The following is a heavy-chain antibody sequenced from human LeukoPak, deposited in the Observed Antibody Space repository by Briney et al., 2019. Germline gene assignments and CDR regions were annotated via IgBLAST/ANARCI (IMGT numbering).Heavy chain of an antibody. Sequence: ASVKVSCKASGYTFTSYGISWVRQAPGQGLEWMGWINAYNGNTNYAQKLQGRVTMTTDTSTSTAYMELRSLRSDDTAVYYCAREASRIGAYCGVDCSYYFDYWGQGTLVTVSS. CDR1: GYTFTSYG. J-gene: IGHJ4*02. D-gene: IGHD2-21*02. CDR3: AREASRIGAYCGVDCSYYFDY. CDR2: INAYNGNT. V-gene: IGHV1-18*01.